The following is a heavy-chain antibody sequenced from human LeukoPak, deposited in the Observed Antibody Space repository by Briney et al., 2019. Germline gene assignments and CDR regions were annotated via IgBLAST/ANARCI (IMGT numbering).Heavy chain of an antibody. Sequence: PETLSLTCTVSGGSITNYYWSWIRQPAGKGLEWIGRIYSSGSTNYNPSLNSRVTMSVDTSKNQFSLKLTSVTAADTAVYYCARTSPKNGAFDLWGQGTMVTVSS. V-gene: IGHV4-4*07. CDR2: IYSSGST. D-gene: IGHD2-8*01. CDR3: ARTSPKNGAFDL. CDR1: GGSITNYY. J-gene: IGHJ3*01.